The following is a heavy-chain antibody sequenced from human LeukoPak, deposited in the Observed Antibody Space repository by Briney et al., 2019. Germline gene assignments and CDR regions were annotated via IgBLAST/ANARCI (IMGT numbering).Heavy chain of an antibody. V-gene: IGHV3-30*03. CDR2: ISYDGSNK. CDR3: ARDLGPQLWILPYGMDV. Sequence: SGGSLRLSCAASGFTFSSYGMHWVRQAPGKGLEWVAVISYDGSNKYYADSVKGRFTISRDNSKNTLYLQMNSLRAEDTAVYYCARDLGPQLWILPYGMDVWGQGTTVTVSS. CDR1: GFTFSSYG. D-gene: IGHD5-24*01. J-gene: IGHJ6*02.